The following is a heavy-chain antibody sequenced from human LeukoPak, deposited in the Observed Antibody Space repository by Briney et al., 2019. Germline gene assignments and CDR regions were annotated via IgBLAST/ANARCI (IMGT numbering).Heavy chain of an antibody. CDR3: AREGIAGIVATSIDY. CDR2: IYYSGST. J-gene: IGHJ4*02. D-gene: IGHD5-12*01. CDR1: GGSISSSSYY. Sequence: SETLSLTCTVSGGSISSSSYYWGWIRQPPGKGLEWIGSIYYSGSTYYNPSLKSRVTISVDTSKNQFSLKLSSVTAADTAVYYCAREGIAGIVATSIDYWGQGTLVTVSS. V-gene: IGHV4-39*07.